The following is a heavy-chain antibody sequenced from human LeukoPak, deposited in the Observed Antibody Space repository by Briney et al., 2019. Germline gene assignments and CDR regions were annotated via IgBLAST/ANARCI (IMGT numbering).Heavy chain of an antibody. J-gene: IGHJ4*02. CDR2: ISYDGSHK. Sequence: GRSLRLSCAASGFTFSSYASHWVRQAPGKGLEWVAVISYDGSHKYYADSVKGRFTISRDNSKNTLYLQMNSLRPEDTALYYCARGSYGSGTEQYYFDNWGQGTLVTVSS. CDR3: ARGSYGSGTEQYYFDN. V-gene: IGHV3-30*04. D-gene: IGHD3-10*01. CDR1: GFTFSSYA.